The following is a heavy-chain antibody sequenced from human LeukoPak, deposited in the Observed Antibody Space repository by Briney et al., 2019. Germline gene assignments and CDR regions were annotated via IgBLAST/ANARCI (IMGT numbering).Heavy chain of an antibody. CDR1: GFTFSSYS. D-gene: IGHD5-18*01. J-gene: IGHJ4*02. V-gene: IGHV3-21*01. CDR2: ISSSSSYI. Sequence: GGSLRLSCAASGFTFSSYSMNWVRQAPGKGLEWVSSISSSSSYIHYADSVKGRFTISRDNAKNSLYLQMNSLRAEDTAVYYCARGETAMVARYYFDYWGQGTLVTVSS. CDR3: ARGETAMVARYYFDY.